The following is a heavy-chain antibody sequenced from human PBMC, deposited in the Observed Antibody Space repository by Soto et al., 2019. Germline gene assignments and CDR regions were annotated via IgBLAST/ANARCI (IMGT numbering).Heavy chain of an antibody. CDR3: ASSRITMVPYGMDV. D-gene: IGHD3-10*01. CDR1: GYTFTSYA. Sequence: QVQLVQSGADVKKPGASVKVSCKASGYTFTSYAMHWVRQAPGQRLEWMGWINAGNGNTKYSQKFQGRVTITRDTSASTAYMALSSLRSEDTAVYYCASSRITMVPYGMDVWGQGTTVTVSS. V-gene: IGHV1-3*01. CDR2: INAGNGNT. J-gene: IGHJ6*02.